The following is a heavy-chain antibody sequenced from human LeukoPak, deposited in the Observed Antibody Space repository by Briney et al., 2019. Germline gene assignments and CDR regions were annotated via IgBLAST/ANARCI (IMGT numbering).Heavy chain of an antibody. D-gene: IGHD3-3*01. CDR3: ARDGYQVPTTFGTFDP. CDR1: GYTFTGYY. CDR2: INPNSGGT. V-gene: IGHV1-2*02. Sequence: GASVKVSCKAYGYTFTGYYMHWVRQAPGQGLEWMGWINPNSGGTNYAQKFQGRVTMTRDTSISTAYMELSRLRSDDTAVYYCARDGYQVPTTFGTFDPWGQGTLVTVSS. J-gene: IGHJ5*02.